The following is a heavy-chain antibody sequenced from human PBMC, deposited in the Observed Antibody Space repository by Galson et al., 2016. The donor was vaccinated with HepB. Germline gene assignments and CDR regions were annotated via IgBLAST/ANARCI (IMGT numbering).Heavy chain of an antibody. CDR2: IYYNENT. CDR3: AGDHGDYDRYFDS. CDR1: GGSISSYF. Sequence: ETLSLTCTVSGGSISSYFWSWIRQPPGKGLEWIGYIYYNENTKYNPSLKSRVTISVDTSKNQFSLKLSSVTAADTAVYYCAGDHGDYDRYFDSWGQGTLVTVSS. D-gene: IGHD4-17*01. V-gene: IGHV4-59*01. J-gene: IGHJ4*02.